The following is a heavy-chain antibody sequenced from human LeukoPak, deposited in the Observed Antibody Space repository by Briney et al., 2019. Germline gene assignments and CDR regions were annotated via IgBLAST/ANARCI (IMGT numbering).Heavy chain of an antibody. CDR2: INHSGST. D-gene: IGHD2-15*01. V-gene: IGHV4-34*01. CDR1: GGSISSYY. Sequence: SETLSLTCTVSGGSISSYYWSWIRQPPGKGLEWIGEINHSGSTNYNPSLKSRVTISVDTSKNQFSLKLSSVTAADTAVYYCARETFDPYCSGGSCYGSQGFDYWGQGTLVTVSS. CDR3: ARETFDPYCSGGSCYGSQGFDY. J-gene: IGHJ4*02.